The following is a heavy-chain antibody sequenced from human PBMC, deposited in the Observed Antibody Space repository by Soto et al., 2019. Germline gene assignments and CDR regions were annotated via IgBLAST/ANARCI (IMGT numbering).Heavy chain of an antibody. J-gene: IGHJ4*02. CDR2: IVPIYRTA. CDR1: GGTFSSYR. CDR3: VRDSGAKLSSS. Sequence: QVQLVQSGAEVKKPGSSVKVSCKASGGTFSSYRINWVRQAPGQGLEWVGGIVPIYRTADYAQKFQGRVTITADESACTSYMVLSSLKSQDTAVYYCVRDSGAKLSSSWGQGTLVTVSS. V-gene: IGHV1-69*01. D-gene: IGHD6-13*01.